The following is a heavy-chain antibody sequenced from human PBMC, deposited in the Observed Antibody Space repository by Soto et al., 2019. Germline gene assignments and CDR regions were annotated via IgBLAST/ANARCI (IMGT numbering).Heavy chain of an antibody. D-gene: IGHD1-7*01. Sequence: EVQLVESGGGLVKPGGSLRLSCAASGLTFSSYSMNWVRQAPGKGLEWVSSISSGDSYIYYADSVRGRFTISRDNAENSLSLQMNSLRVEDTAVYYYVASPERTCFMRDWGQGALVTVSS. V-gene: IGHV3-21*01. CDR2: ISSGDSYI. CDR3: VASPERTCFMRD. CDR1: GLTFSSYS. J-gene: IGHJ4*02.